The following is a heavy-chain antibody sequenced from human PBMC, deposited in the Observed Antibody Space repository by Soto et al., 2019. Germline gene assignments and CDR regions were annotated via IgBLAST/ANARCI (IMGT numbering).Heavy chain of an antibody. CDR1: GFTFSNAW. V-gene: IGHV3-15*01. Sequence: GGSLRLSCAASGFTFSNAWMSWVRQAPGKGLEWVGRIKTRTDGGTTDYAAPVKGRFTISRDDSKNTLFLQMNSLRAEDTAMYYCARGGRLLRDNWSDPWGQGTLVTVSS. CDR3: ARGGRLLRDNWSDP. CDR2: IKTRTDGGTT. J-gene: IGHJ5*02. D-gene: IGHD4-17*01.